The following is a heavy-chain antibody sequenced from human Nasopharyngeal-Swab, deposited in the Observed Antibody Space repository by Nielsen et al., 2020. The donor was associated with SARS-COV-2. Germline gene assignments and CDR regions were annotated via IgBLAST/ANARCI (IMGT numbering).Heavy chain of an antibody. J-gene: IGHJ4*02. Sequence: GGSLRLSCAASGFTFSSYGMHWVRQAPGKGLEWVVVIWYDGSNKYYADSVEGRFTISRDNSKNTLYLQMNSLRAEDTAVYYCARAYSSSWYYGYWGQGTLVTVSS. CDR2: IWYDGSNK. V-gene: IGHV3-33*01. CDR1: GFTFSSYG. D-gene: IGHD6-13*01. CDR3: ARAYSSSWYYGY.